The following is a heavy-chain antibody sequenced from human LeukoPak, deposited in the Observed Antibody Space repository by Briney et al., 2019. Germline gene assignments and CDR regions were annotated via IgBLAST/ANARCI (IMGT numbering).Heavy chain of an antibody. CDR3: AKDLYPLLGGNSGTFDY. CDR1: GGSISSSSYY. V-gene: IGHV4-39*07. J-gene: IGHJ4*02. CDR2: IYYSGST. Sequence: PSETLSLTCTVSGGSISSSSYYWGWIRQPPGKGLEWIGSIYYSGSTYYNPSLKSRVTISVDTSKNQFSLKLSSVTAADTAVYYCAKDLYPLLGGNSGTFDYWGQGTLVTVSS. D-gene: IGHD4-23*01.